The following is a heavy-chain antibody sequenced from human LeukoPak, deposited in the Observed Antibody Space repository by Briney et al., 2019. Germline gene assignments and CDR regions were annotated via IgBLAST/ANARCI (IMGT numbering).Heavy chain of an antibody. Sequence: SETLSLTCTVSGGSISSSSYYWGWIRQPPGKGLAWIGEIDHSGSTNYNPSLKSRVTISVDTSKNQFSLKLSSVTAADTAVYYCARGRNTMLRRPVVVCDYWGQGTLVTVSP. CDR3: ARGRNTMLRRPVVVCDY. D-gene: IGHD3-10*02. V-gene: IGHV4-39*07. J-gene: IGHJ4*02. CDR1: GGSISSSSYY. CDR2: IDHSGST.